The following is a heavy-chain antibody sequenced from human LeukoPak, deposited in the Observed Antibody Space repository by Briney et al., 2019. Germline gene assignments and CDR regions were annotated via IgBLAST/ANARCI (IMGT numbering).Heavy chain of an antibody. D-gene: IGHD3-3*01. CDR2: IYSGGTT. CDR3: ATGGRSGVALEQ. Sequence: ETLSLTCTVSGDSISSYYWSWIRQPPGKGLEWISLIYSGGTTHYADSVMGRFTISRDNSKTTLFLQMNSLKAEDTAVYYCATGGRSGVALEQWGQGTLVTVSS. J-gene: IGHJ4*02. CDR1: GDSISSYY. V-gene: IGHV3-53*01.